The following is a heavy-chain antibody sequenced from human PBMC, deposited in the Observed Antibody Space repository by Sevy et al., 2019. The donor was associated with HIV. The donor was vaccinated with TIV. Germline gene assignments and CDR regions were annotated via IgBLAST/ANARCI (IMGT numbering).Heavy chain of an antibody. Sequence: GESLKISCQGSGYSFTSHWIVWVRHMPGKGLEWMGIIFPDDSDTRYSPSFQGQVTFSADKSINPAYLQWSSLKASDTAMYYCATSSSGYFDSSGYYIYWGQGTLVTVSS. J-gene: IGHJ4*02. CDR1: GYSFTSHW. V-gene: IGHV5-51*01. CDR3: ATSSSGYFDSSGYYIY. D-gene: IGHD3-22*01. CDR2: IFPDDSDT.